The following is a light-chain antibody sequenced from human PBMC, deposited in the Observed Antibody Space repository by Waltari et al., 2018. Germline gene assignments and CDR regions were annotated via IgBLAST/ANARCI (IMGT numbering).Light chain of an antibody. CDR1: QSFSRW. J-gene: IGKJ1*01. Sequence: DIQMTQSPSTLSASVGDTVTITCRARQSFSRWLAWYQQKPGKAPKLLIYDASTLESGVPSRFSGSESGTEFTLTISSLQPDDFATYFCQQSYGTPRTFGQGTKVEI. V-gene: IGKV1-5*01. CDR2: DAS. CDR3: QQSYGTPRT.